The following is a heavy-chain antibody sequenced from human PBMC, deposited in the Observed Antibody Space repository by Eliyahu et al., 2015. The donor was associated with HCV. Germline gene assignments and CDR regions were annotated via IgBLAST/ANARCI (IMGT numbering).Heavy chain of an antibody. V-gene: IGHV1-69*04. CDR3: AAVFHCGGDCFGH. CDR2: IIPVLDLA. D-gene: IGHD2-21*01. J-gene: IGHJ4*02. Sequence: QVQLVQSGAEVKKPGSSVKVSCKASGDTFSRNGISWVRQAPGQGLEWMGRIIPVLDLANYAQRFQGRVTITADKSTSTAFMELSSLRSEDTAVYYCAAVFHCGGDCFGHWGQGTLV. CDR1: GDTFSRNG.